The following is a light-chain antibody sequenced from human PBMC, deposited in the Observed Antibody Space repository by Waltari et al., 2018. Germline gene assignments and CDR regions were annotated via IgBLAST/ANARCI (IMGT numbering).Light chain of an antibody. CDR1: QSISSY. CDR3: QHSYTTPLT. J-gene: IGKJ4*01. Sequence: DIQMTQSPSSLSASVGDRVTITCRASQSISSYLNWYQQKPEKAPHLLIYAASTLQRGIPSRFRGRGAGTHFTLTISSLQPEDFATYYCQHSYTTPLTFGGGTKVEI. CDR2: AAS. V-gene: IGKV1-39*01.